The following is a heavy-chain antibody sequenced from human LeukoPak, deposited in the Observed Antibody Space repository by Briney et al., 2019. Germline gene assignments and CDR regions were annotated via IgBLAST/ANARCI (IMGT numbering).Heavy chain of an antibody. CDR1: GITFSSYA. V-gene: IGHV3-30*01. D-gene: IGHD4-23*01. CDR2: IQNDEIDK. J-gene: IGHJ4*02. CDR3: AKERKLLPFDC. Sequence: PGGSLRLSCAASGITFSSYAMSWVRQAPGKGLEWVAFIQNDEIDKFYADSVKGRFTISRDNSKNTLFLQMNSLRAEDTAVYYCAKERKLLPFDCWGQGTLVTVSS.